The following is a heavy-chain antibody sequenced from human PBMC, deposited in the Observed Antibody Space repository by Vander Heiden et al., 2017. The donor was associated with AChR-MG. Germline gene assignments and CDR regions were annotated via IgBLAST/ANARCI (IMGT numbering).Heavy chain of an antibody. CDR3: AKPRDGYILYFDY. D-gene: IGHD2-21*01. V-gene: IGHV3-30*18. CDR1: GFPFSTYG. CDR2: TSYDGSDK. J-gene: IGHJ4*02. Sequence: QVQLVESGGGVVQPGRSLRLSCAASGFPFSTYGMHWVRQAPGKGLEWVAVTSYDGSDKYYADSVKGRFTISRDNSKNTLYLQMNSLRVEDTAVYYCAKPRDGYILYFDYWGQGTLVTVSS.